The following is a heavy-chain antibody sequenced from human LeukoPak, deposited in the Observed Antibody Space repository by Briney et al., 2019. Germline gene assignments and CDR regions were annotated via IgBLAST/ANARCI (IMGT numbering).Heavy chain of an antibody. CDR3: ARAVGYYYYMDV. V-gene: IGHV1-8*03. CDR2: MKPNSGNT. J-gene: IGHJ6*03. CDR1: GYTFTSYD. Sequence: ASVKVSCKASGYTFTSYDINWVRQAPGQGGEWMGWMKPNSGNTVYAKKLQGRVNITRNTSISTAYMELSSLRSEDTAVYYCARAVGYYYYMDVWGKGTTVTVSS.